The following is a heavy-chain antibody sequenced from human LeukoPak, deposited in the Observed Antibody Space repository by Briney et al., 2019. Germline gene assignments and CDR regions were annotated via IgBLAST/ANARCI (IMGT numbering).Heavy chain of an antibody. J-gene: IGHJ4*02. CDR3: AANHFYDSSGYYWFDY. CDR2: IIPIFGTA. V-gene: IGHV1-69*05. CDR1: GGTFSSYA. D-gene: IGHD3-22*01. Sequence: SVKVSCKASGGTFSSYAIYWVRQAPGQGLEWMGGIIPIFGTANYAQKFQDRVTITTDESTSTAYMELSSLRSEDTALYYCAANHFYDSSGYYWFDYWGQGTLVTVSS.